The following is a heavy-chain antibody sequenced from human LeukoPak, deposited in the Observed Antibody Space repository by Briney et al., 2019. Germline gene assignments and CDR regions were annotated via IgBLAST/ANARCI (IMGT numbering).Heavy chain of an antibody. CDR3: ARSRHSYDSSGFPHY. V-gene: IGHV3-13*01. D-gene: IGHD3-22*01. CDR1: GFTFSSYD. Sequence: GGSLRLSCAASGFTFSSYDIHWVRQATGKGLEWVSGIGTAGEIYYPGSVKGRFTISRDNAKNSLYLKMNSLRAEDTALYYCARSRHSYDSSGFPHYWGQGTLVTVSS. J-gene: IGHJ4*02. CDR2: IGTAGEI.